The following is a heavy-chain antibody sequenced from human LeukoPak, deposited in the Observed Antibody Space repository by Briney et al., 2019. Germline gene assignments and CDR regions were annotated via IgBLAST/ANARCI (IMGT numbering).Heavy chain of an antibody. CDR1: GFTLSSYA. V-gene: IGHV3-23*01. Sequence: GGSLRLSCVASGFTLSSYAVSWVRQAPGKGLQWVSSLGISGDYAWYADSLKGRFTISRDNSKNTLYLQMNSLRVEDTAVYYCAKPYSSSDDDWFDPWGQGTLVTVSS. J-gene: IGHJ5*02. D-gene: IGHD6-13*01. CDR3: AKPYSSSDDDWFDP. CDR2: LGISGDYA.